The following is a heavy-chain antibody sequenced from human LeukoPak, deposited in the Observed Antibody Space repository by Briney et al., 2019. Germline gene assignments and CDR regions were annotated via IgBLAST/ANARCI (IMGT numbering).Heavy chain of an antibody. CDR3: ARGFHSSGWYWAFDI. CDR2: IYYSGST. V-gene: IGHV4-31*03. D-gene: IGHD6-19*01. CDR1: GGSISSGGYY. Sequence: SETLSLTCTVSGGSISSGGYYWSWIRQHPGKGLEWIGYIYYSGSTYYNPSLKSRVTISVDTSKNQFSLKLSSVTAADTAVYYCARGFHSSGWYWAFDIWGQGTMVTVSS. J-gene: IGHJ3*02.